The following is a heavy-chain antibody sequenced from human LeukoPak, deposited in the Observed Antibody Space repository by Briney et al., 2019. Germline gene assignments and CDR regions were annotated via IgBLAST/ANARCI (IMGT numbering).Heavy chain of an antibody. CDR1: GFPFSNYA. D-gene: IGHD3-22*01. J-gene: IGHJ4*02. CDR2: IGSDGST. CDR3: AKHGHDSSGFDY. Sequence: GGSLRLSCAASGFPFSNYAMSWVRQAPGKGLDWVSAIGSDGSTYYADSVKGRFTISRDNSKNTLYLQMNSLRGEDTALYYCAKHGHDSSGFDYWGQGTLVTVSS. V-gene: IGHV3-23*01.